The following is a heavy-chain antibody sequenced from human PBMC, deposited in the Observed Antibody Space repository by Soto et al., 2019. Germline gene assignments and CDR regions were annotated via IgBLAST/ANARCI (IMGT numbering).Heavy chain of an antibody. V-gene: IGHV1-18*01. D-gene: IGHD6-19*01. CDR2: ISAYNGNT. CDR3: ARESGWYFDY. Sequence: ASVKVSCKASGGTFSSYDISSVRQAPGQGLEWMGWISAYNGNTNYAQKLQGRVTMTTDTSTSTAYMELRSLRSDDTAVYYCARESGWYFDYWGQGTLVTVSS. CDR1: GGTFSSYD. J-gene: IGHJ4*02.